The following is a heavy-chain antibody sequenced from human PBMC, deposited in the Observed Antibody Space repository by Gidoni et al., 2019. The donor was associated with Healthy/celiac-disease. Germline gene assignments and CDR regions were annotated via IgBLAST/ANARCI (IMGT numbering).Heavy chain of an antibody. Sequence: QVQLVESGGGVVQPGRSLRLSCTASGFTFSSYGMHWVRQAPGKGLEWVAVIAYDGSNKYYADSVKGRFTSSIDNSKNTLYLQMNSLRAEDTAVYYCAKAGSTVTTSIDYWGQGTLVTVSS. D-gene: IGHD4-17*01. CDR1: GFTFSSYG. CDR2: IAYDGSNK. J-gene: IGHJ4*02. CDR3: AKAGSTVTTSIDY. V-gene: IGHV3-30*18.